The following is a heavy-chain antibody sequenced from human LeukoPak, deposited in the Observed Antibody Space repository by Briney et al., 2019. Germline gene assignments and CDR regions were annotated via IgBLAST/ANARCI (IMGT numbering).Heavy chain of an antibody. J-gene: IGHJ4*02. CDR1: GYTFTGYY. CDR2: INPNNGGT. CDR3: ARAYSYAFDF. Sequence: ASVKVSCKASGYTFTGYYMHWVRQAPGQGLEWMGRINPNNGGTNSAQKFQGRVTMTRDTSISTAYMEMTRLTSDDTAMYYCARAYSYAFDFWGQGTLVTVSS. D-gene: IGHD5-18*01. V-gene: IGHV1-2*02.